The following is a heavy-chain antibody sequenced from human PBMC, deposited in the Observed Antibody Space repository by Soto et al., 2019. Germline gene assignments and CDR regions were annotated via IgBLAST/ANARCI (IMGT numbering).Heavy chain of an antibody. D-gene: IGHD3-10*01. Sequence: QVQLVQSGAEVKKPGASVKVSCKASGYTFTNYGITWVRQALGQGLEWMGWISADNGNTNYAQKLQDRLAMTTDTATSTAYMELRSLRSDDTAVYYCARRGVLPDYWGQGTLVTVSS. J-gene: IGHJ4*02. V-gene: IGHV1-18*01. CDR1: GYTFTNYG. CDR2: ISADNGNT. CDR3: ARRGVLPDY.